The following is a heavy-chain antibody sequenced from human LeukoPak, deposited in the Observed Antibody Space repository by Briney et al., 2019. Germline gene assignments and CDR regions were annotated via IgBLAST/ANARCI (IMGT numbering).Heavy chain of an antibody. V-gene: IGHV3-30*04. J-gene: IGHJ4*02. D-gene: IGHD6-13*01. CDR1: GFTFSSYA. CDR2: ISYDGSNK. Sequence: PGGSLRLSCAASGFTFSSYAMHWVRQAPGKWLEWVAVISYDGSNKYYADSVKGRFTISRDNSKNTLYLQMNSLRAEDTAVYYCARDSGDSSWDCWGQGTLVTVSS. CDR3: ARDSGDSSWDC.